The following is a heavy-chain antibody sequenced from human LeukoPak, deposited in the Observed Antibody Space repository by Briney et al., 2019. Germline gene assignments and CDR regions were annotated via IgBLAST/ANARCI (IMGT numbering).Heavy chain of an antibody. CDR1: GGSISSYY. J-gene: IGHJ5*02. Sequence: SETLSLTCSVSGGSISSYYWSWIRQPPGKGLEWIGYIYYSGSTNYNPSLKSRVTIPVDTSKNQFSLKLSSVTAADTAVYYCARMGYAAAGTMPNWFDPWGQGTLVTVSS. CDR2: IYYSGST. V-gene: IGHV4-59*01. D-gene: IGHD6-13*01. CDR3: ARMGYAAAGTMPNWFDP.